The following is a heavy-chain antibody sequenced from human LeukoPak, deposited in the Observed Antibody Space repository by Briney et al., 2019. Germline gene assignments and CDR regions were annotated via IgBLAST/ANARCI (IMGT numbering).Heavy chain of an antibody. V-gene: IGHV3-74*01. CDR1: GFTFSSYW. CDR2: INSDGSST. CDR3: ARVKGDSSGWFDY. J-gene: IGHJ4*02. D-gene: IGHD6-19*01. Sequence: GGSLRLSCAASGFTFSSYWMHWVRQAPGKGLVWVSRINSDGSSTSYADSVKGRFTISRDNAKNTLYLQMNSLRAEDAAVYYCARVKGDSSGWFDYWGQGTLVTVSS.